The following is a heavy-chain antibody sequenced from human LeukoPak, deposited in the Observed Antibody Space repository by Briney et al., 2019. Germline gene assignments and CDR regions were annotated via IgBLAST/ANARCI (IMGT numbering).Heavy chain of an antibody. J-gene: IGHJ4*02. V-gene: IGHV4-59*08. D-gene: IGHD5-18*01. CDR1: GVSISSYY. Sequence: SETLALTCNVSGVSISSYYWSWIRQPPGKGLEWLGYIYYSGSTNYNPSLKSRFTISVDTSKNQFSLKLSSVTAADTAVYYCARHGDSYGRPYYFDYWGQGTLVTVSS. CDR2: IYYSGST. CDR3: ARHGDSYGRPYYFDY.